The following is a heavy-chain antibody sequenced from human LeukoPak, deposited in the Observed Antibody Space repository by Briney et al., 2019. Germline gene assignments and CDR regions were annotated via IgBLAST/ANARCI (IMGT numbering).Heavy chain of an antibody. J-gene: IGHJ5*02. CDR3: ARDRRCSGGSCPVGFDP. Sequence: SVKVSCKASGGTFSSYAISWVRQAPGHGLEWMGRIIPIFGTANYAQKFQGRVTITTDESTSTAYMELSSLRSEDTAVYYCARDRRCSGGSCPVGFDPWGQGTLVTVSS. CDR1: GGTFSSYA. CDR2: IIPIFGTA. D-gene: IGHD2-15*01. V-gene: IGHV1-69*05.